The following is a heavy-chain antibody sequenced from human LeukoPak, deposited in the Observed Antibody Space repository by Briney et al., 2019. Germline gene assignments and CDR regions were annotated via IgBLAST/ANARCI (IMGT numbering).Heavy chain of an antibody. CDR3: ARHGKTGYSSSWSASAFDY. CDR2: IYYSGST. J-gene: IGHJ4*02. CDR1: GGSISSYY. D-gene: IGHD6-13*01. Sequence: SETLSPTCTVSGGSISSYYWSWIRQPPGKGLEWIGYIYYSGSTNYNPSLKSRVTISVDTSKNQFSLKLSSVTAADTAVYYCARHGKTGYSSSWSASAFDYWGQGTLVTVSS. V-gene: IGHV4-59*08.